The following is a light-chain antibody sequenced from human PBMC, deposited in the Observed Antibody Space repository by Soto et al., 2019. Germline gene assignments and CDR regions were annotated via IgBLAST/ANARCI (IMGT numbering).Light chain of an antibody. CDR3: QSADSSGTYVV. CDR2: KDS. V-gene: IGLV3-25*02. J-gene: IGLJ2*01. CDR1: ALPKQY. Sequence: SYELTQPPSVAVSPGQTARITCSGDALPKQYAYWYQQKPGQAPVLVIYKDSERHSGIPERFSGSSSGTTVTLTISGVQAEDEAEYYCQSADSSGTYVVVGGGTKITLL.